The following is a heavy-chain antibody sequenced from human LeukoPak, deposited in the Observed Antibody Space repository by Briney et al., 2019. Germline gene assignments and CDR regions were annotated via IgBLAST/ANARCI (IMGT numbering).Heavy chain of an antibody. CDR3: TRRGRITIFGVVPDYMDV. Sequence: SETLSLTCTVSGGSISNYYWSWIRQPAGKGLESIGRIYAGGTASYNPSLKSRVTMSADMSKNQLSLKLTSVTAADTAVYYCTRRGRITIFGVVPDYMDVWGKGTTVTVSS. CDR2: IYAGGTA. J-gene: IGHJ6*03. V-gene: IGHV4-4*07. CDR1: GGSISNYY. D-gene: IGHD3-3*01.